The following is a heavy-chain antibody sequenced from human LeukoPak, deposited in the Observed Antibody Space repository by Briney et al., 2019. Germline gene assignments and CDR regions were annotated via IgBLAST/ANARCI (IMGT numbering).Heavy chain of an antibody. Sequence: PGGSLRLSCAASGFTFSSYWMHWVRQAPGKGLVWVSRINSDGSSTSYADSVKGRFTISRDNAKNTLYLQMNSLRAEDTAVYYCASGRFGELPHFDYWGQGTLVTVSS. CDR2: INSDGSST. V-gene: IGHV3-74*01. J-gene: IGHJ4*02. D-gene: IGHD3-10*01. CDR1: GFTFSSYW. CDR3: ASGRFGELPHFDY.